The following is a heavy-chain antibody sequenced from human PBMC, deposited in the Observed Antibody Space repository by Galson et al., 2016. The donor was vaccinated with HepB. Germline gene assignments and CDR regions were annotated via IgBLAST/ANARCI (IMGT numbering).Heavy chain of an antibody. CDR3: ARDRAVACTGRHALDI. D-gene: IGHD6-19*01. V-gene: IGHV1-46*01. CDR1: GYTFTNYY. CDR2: IKASGGNT. Sequence: SVKVSCKASGYTFTNYYMHWVRQAPGQGLEWMGIIKASGGNTRYAQKFQGRVTLTRDTSTSTVYMELSSLRSEDTALYYCARDRAVACTGRHALDIWGQGTMVTVSS. J-gene: IGHJ3*02.